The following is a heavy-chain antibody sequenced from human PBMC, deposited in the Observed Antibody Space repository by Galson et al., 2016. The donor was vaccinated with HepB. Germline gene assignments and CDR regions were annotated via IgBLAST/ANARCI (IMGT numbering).Heavy chain of an antibody. CDR2: ISSNGGTT. D-gene: IGHD2-21*02. J-gene: IGHJ2*01. V-gene: IGHV3-64*02. CDR3: ARGAFCAGDCYLVGDWFFDL. CDR1: GFTFRSYA. Sequence: SLRLSCAASGFTFRSYAMYWVRQAPGKGLEYVSAISSNGGTTYFADSVKGRFIISRDNSKNTLYLQMGNLRAEDMAVYYCARGAFCAGDCYLVGDWFFDLWGRGTLVTVSS.